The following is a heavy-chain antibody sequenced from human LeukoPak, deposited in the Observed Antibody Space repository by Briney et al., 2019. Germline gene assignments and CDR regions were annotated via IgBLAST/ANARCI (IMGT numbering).Heavy chain of an antibody. CDR3: RSSSSSGFDY. V-gene: IGHV4-34*01. CDR1: GGSFSGYY. D-gene: IGHD6-6*01. J-gene: IGHJ4*02. Sequence: SETLSLTCAVYGGSFSGYYWSWIRQPPGKGLEWIGEINHSGSTNYNPSLKSRVTISVDTSKNQSSLKLSSVTAAATAVYYCRSSSSSGFDYWGQGTLVTVSS. CDR2: INHSGST.